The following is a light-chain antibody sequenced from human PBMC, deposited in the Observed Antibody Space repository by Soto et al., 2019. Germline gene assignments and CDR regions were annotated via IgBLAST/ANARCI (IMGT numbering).Light chain of an antibody. V-gene: IGLV2-23*02. CDR1: SSDVGNYNL. CDR3: CSYAGSNYV. J-gene: IGLJ1*01. Sequence: QSVLPQPASVSGSPGQSITISCTGTSSDVGNYNLVSWYQHHPGKAPKLMIYEVSKRPSGVSNRFSGSKSGDTASLTISGLQAEDEADYYCCSYAGSNYVFGTGTKVTVL. CDR2: EVS.